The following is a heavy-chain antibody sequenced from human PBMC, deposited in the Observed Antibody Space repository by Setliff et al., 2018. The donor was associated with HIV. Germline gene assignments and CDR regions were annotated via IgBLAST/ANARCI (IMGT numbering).Heavy chain of an antibody. CDR3: ARGFTYRGYYYGSGSYYNIQQPIDY. CDR1: GYTFTGYY. Sequence: ASVKVSCKASGYTFTGYYIHWVRQAPGQGLQWMGWINPNSGGTNYAQKFRGRVTMTRDTSITTAYMELSRLRSDDTAVYYCARGFTYRGYYYGSGSYYNIQQPIDYWGQGTLVTVPQ. CDR2: INPNSGGT. V-gene: IGHV1-2*02. D-gene: IGHD3-10*01. J-gene: IGHJ4*02.